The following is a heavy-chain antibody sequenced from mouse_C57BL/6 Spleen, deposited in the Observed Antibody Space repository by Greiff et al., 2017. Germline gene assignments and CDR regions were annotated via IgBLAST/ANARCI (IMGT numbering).Heavy chain of an antibody. CDR3: TGWLLRAY. J-gene: IGHJ3*01. D-gene: IGHD2-3*01. CDR2: IYPGNSDT. CDR1: GYTFTSYW. Sequence: VQLKQSGTVLARPGASVKMSCKTSGYTFTSYWMHWVKQRPGQGLEWIGAIYPGNSDTSYNQKFKGKDKLTAVTSASTAYMELSSLTNEDSAVYYCTGWLLRAYWGQGTLVTVSA. V-gene: IGHV1-5*01.